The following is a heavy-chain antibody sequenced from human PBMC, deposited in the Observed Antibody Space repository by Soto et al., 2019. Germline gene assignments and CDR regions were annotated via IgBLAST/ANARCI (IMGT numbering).Heavy chain of an antibody. CDR2: INWNSGSI. CDR3: AKDMRLGGSYRYFMDV. Sequence: EMQLVESGGNLVQPGRSLRLSCAASGFTFADYAMHWVRQAPGKGLEWVSGINWNSGSIGYADSVKGRFTIYRDKAKNSLYLQMNSLTAEDTDLYYCAKDMRLGGSYRYFMDVWGQGTTVTVSS. J-gene: IGHJ6*02. D-gene: IGHD1-26*01. V-gene: IGHV3-9*01. CDR1: GFTFADYA.